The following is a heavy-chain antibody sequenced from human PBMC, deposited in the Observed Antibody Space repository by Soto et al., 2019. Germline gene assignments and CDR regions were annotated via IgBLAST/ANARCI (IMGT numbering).Heavy chain of an antibody. J-gene: IGHJ4*02. CDR2: IREDGNEK. CDR3: ATGGRCCSGGNCNDFHFDY. V-gene: IGHV3-7*01. CDR1: GFTFSRSW. D-gene: IGHD2-15*01. Sequence: QLVESGGGLVQPGGSLRLSCAASGFTFSRSWMTWVRQAPGKGLEWVANIREDGNEKFYVDSVKGRLTISRDNAENSLHLQMNSLRAEDTAVYYCATGGRCCSGGNCNDFHFDYWGQGTLVTVSS.